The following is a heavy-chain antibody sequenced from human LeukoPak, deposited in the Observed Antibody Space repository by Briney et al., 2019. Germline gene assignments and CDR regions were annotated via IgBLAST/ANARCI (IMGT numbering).Heavy chain of an antibody. J-gene: IGHJ6*03. Sequence: PSETLSLTCAVYGGTFSGYYWNWIRHSPGKGLEWIGEINYSGSSNYNPSLKSRATISVDTSINQFSLKLNSLTAADTAVYYCARDNFLYYYYYYMDVWGKGTTVTISS. CDR3: ARDNFLYYYYYYMDV. D-gene: IGHD1-20*01. CDR2: INYSGSS. CDR1: GGTFSGYY. V-gene: IGHV4-34*01.